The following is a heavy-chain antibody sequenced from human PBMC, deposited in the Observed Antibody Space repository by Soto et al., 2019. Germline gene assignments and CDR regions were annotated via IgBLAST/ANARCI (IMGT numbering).Heavy chain of an antibody. CDR3: ARGGSSPTYYYDY. J-gene: IGHJ4*02. D-gene: IGHD1-26*01. CDR2: IIPILGIA. Sequence: GASVKVSCKASGGTFSSYTISWVRQAPGQGLEWMGRIIPILGIANYAQKFQGRVTITADKSTSTAYMELSSLRSEDTAVYYCARGGSSPTYYYDYWGQGTLVTVSS. CDR1: GGTFSSYT. V-gene: IGHV1-69*02.